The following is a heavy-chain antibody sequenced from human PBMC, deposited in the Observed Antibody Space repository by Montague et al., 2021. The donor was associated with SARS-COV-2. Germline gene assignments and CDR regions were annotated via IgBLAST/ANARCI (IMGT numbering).Heavy chain of an antibody. CDR3: TRGNGWYQP. CDR1: GSYLRGYF. Sequence: SETLSLTCSVSGSYLRGYFWSWVRQPPGQRLEWIGYILYNGTATYNPALRSRLTMSVDMSRNQFSLEPRSMTVTDTAFYYCTRGNGWYQPWGRGTLVTVSS. CDR2: ILYNGTA. D-gene: IGHD2-8*01. V-gene: IGHV4-59*13. J-gene: IGHJ5*02.